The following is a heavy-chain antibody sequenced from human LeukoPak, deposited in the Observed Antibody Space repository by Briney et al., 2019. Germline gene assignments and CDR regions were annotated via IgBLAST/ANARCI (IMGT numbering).Heavy chain of an antibody. J-gene: IGHJ6*03. V-gene: IGHV4-59*01. CDR3: ARGTYYYYYYMDV. Sequence: PSETLSLTCTVSGGSISSYYWSWLRQPPGKGLEWFGYIYYSGSTNYNPSLKSRVTISVDTSKNQFSLKLSSVTAADTAVYYCARGTYYYYYYMDVWGKGTTVTVS. CDR2: IYYSGST. CDR1: GGSISSYY.